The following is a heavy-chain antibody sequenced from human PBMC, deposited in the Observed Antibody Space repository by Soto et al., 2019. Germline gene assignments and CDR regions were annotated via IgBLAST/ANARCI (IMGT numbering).Heavy chain of an antibody. CDR2: IYYSGST. CDR3: ARDVVGITMVRGVPHDAFDI. D-gene: IGHD3-10*01. J-gene: IGHJ3*02. CDR1: GGSISSGGYY. V-gene: IGHV4-31*03. Sequence: SETLSLTCTVSGGSISSGGYYWSWIRQHPGKGLEWIGYIYYSGSTYYNPSLKSRVTISVDTSKNQFSLKLSSVTAADTAVYYCARDVVGITMVRGVPHDAFDIWGQGTMVTVSS.